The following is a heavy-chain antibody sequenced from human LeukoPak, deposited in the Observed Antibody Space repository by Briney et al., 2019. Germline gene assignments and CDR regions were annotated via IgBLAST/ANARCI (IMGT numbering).Heavy chain of an antibody. CDR3: AKGEYYYDSSGYSVDY. Sequence: GGSLRLSCAASGFTSSSYGMHWVRQAPGKGLEWVASIRYDGSNKYYADSVKGRFTISRDNSKNTLYLQMNSLRAEDTAVYYCAKGEYYYDSSGYSVDYWGQGTLVTVSS. V-gene: IGHV3-30*02. CDR2: IRYDGSNK. J-gene: IGHJ4*02. D-gene: IGHD3-22*01. CDR1: GFTSSSYG.